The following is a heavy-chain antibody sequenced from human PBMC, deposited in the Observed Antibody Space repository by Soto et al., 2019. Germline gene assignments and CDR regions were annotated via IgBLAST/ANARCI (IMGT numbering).Heavy chain of an antibody. V-gene: IGHV3-9*01. CDR1: GFTFDDYA. CDR2: ISWHSGRI. CDR3: AKDNQVTLVREATFEH. Sequence: EVQLVESGGGLVQPGRSLRLSCAASGFTFDDYAMHWVRQAPGKGLEWVSGISWHSGRIGYADSVKGRFTISRDNAKNSLYLQMNSLRREDTALYYGAKDNQVTLVREATFEHWGKGTLVTVSS. J-gene: IGHJ4*02. D-gene: IGHD3-10*01.